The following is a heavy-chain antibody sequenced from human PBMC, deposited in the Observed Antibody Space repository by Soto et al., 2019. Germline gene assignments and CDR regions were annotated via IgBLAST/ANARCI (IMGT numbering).Heavy chain of an antibody. CDR1: GFTFSSYW. D-gene: IGHD1-26*01. Sequence: GSLRLSCAASGFTFSSYWMSWVRQAPGKGLEWVARINQDGSEKYYVDSVKGRFTISRDNAKNTLYLQMNSLRAEDTAVYYCARDYPGGSYYDYWGQGTLVTVSS. J-gene: IGHJ4*02. CDR2: INQDGSEK. CDR3: ARDYPGGSYYDY. V-gene: IGHV3-7*03.